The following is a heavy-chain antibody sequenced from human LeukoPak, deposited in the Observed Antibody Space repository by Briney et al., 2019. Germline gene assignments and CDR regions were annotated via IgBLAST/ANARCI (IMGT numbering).Heavy chain of an antibody. D-gene: IGHD4-23*01. CDR2: MNPNSGNT. CDR1: GYTFTSYD. CDR3: ARAGRSMGVVSLDGY. J-gene: IGHJ4*02. V-gene: IGHV1-8*01. Sequence: GASVTVSCKASGYTFTSYDINWVRQATGQGLEWMGWMNPNSGNTGYAQKFQGRVTMTRNTSISTDYMELSSLRSEDTAVYYCARAGRSMGVVSLDGYWGQGTLVTVSS.